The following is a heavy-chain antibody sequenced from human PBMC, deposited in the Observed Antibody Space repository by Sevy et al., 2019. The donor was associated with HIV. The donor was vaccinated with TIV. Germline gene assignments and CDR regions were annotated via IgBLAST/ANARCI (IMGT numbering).Heavy chain of an antibody. CDR1: GFTFSSYA. CDR3: GGKYDSSGYFDY. Sequence: GGSLRLSCAASGFTFSSYAMNWVRQAPGKGLEWVSGISGSGGSGDKTNYADSVKGRFTISRDDSKNSLYLQLNSLRAEDTAIYYCGGKYDSSGYFDYWGQGTLVTVSS. CDR2: ISGSGGSGDKT. J-gene: IGHJ4*02. D-gene: IGHD3-22*01. V-gene: IGHV3-23*01.